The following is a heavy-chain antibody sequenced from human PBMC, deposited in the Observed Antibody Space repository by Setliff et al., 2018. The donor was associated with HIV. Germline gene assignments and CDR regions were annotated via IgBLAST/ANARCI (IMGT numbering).Heavy chain of an antibody. V-gene: IGHV3-23*01. CDR3: AKTLPTLYPPHDYYFAMDV. D-gene: IGHD2-15*01. Sequence: GESLRLSCAPSGFTFGSYAMSWVRQAPGKGLEWVSVISGSGDSTFYADSLKGRFTISRDNSKNTLYLQMNSLRAEDTAVYYCAKTLPTLYPPHDYYFAMDVWGQGTTGTAP. J-gene: IGHJ6*02. CDR2: ISGSGDST. CDR1: GFTFGSYA.